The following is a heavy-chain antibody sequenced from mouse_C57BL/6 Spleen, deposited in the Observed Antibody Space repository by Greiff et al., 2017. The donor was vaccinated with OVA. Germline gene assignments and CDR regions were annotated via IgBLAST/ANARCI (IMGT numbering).Heavy chain of an antibody. D-gene: IGHD3-2*02. CDR2: IYPGDGDT. Sequence: QVQLQQSGPELVKPGASVKISCKASGYAFSSSWMNWVKQRPGKGLEWIGRIYPGDGDTNYNGKFKGKATLTADKSSSTAYMQLSSLTSEDSAVYFCARQLRPFADWGQGTLVTVSA. V-gene: IGHV1-82*01. J-gene: IGHJ3*01. CDR1: GYAFSSSW. CDR3: ARQLRPFAD.